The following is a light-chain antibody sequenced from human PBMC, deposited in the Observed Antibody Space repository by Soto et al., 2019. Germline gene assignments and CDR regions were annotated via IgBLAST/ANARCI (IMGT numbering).Light chain of an antibody. V-gene: IGKV3-15*01. CDR1: QSVSSN. Sequence: EIVMTQSPATLSVSPGERATLSCRASQSVSSNLAWDQQQPGQAPRLLIYGASTRATGIPARFSGSGSGTEFTLTISSLQSEDFAVYYCQQYNNWPPLTFGGGTKVEIK. CDR3: QQYNNWPPLT. J-gene: IGKJ4*01. CDR2: GAS.